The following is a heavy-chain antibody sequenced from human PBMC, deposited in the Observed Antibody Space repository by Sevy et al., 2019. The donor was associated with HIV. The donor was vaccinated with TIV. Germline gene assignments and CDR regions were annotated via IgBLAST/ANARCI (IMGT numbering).Heavy chain of an antibody. CDR1: GFTFGDYS. V-gene: IGHV3-49*04. Sequence: GGSLRLSCTASGFTFGDYSMSWVRQAPGKGLEWVAFLKSDVYGGTVDHAASVRGRFVISMDDSKTIAYLQMNDLQTEDTGVYYCTRWNAAQSIFDYWGQAALVNVSS. J-gene: IGHJ4*02. CDR3: TRWNAAQSIFDY. CDR2: LKSDVYGGTV. D-gene: IGHD1-1*01.